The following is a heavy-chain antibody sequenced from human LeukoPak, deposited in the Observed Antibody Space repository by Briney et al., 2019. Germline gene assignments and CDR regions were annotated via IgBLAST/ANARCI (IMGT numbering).Heavy chain of an antibody. CDR1: GGSISSYY. V-gene: IGHV4-4*07. J-gene: IGHJ4*02. CDR3: ARERSTTINTYYFDS. CDR2: MYVSGNT. Sequence: PSETLSLTCTVSGGSISSYYWNWIRQPAGKGLEWIGRMYVSGNTNYNPSLKSRVTMSLDTSTNQFSLQLSSVTAADTAVYYCARERSTTINTYYFDSWGQGTLVTVSS. D-gene: IGHD4-11*01.